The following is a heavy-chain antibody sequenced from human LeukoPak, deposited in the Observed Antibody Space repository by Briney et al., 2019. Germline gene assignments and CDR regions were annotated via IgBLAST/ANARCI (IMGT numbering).Heavy chain of an antibody. CDR2: IDPSGGST. CDR3: ARSSSSTYYFDY. CDR1: GGTFSSYA. V-gene: IGHV1-46*01. Sequence: EASVKVSCKASGGTFSSYAISWVRQAPGQGLEWMGIIDPSGGSTSYAQKFQGRVTMTRDTSTSTVYMELSSLRSEDTAVYYCARSSSSTYYFDYWGQGTLVTVSS. J-gene: IGHJ4*02. D-gene: IGHD6-13*01.